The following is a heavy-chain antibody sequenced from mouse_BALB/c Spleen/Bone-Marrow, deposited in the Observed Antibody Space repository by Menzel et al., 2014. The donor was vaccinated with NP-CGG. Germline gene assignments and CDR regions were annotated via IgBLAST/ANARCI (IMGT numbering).Heavy chain of an antibody. CDR3: ASYVYGYYFDY. CDR2: IDPANGNT. Sequence: EVMLVESGAELVKPGASVKLSCTASGFNIKDTYMHWVKQRPEQGLEWIGRIDPANGNTKYDPKFQGKASITADTSSNTAYLQLSGLTSEDTAVYYCASYVYGYYFDYWGQGTTLTVSS. D-gene: IGHD2-2*01. V-gene: IGHV14-3*02. CDR1: GFNIKDTY. J-gene: IGHJ2*01.